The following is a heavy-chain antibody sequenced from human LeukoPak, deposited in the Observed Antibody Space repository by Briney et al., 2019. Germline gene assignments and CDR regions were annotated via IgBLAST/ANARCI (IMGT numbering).Heavy chain of an antibody. V-gene: IGHV3-48*03. Sequence: GGSLRLYCAAAGFTFSNYEMNWLRQAPGKGREWVTYISSSGRTIYYADSVKGRFTISRDNAKNSLYLQMNNLRAEDTAIYYCARDLDGGNSFDYWGQGTLVTVSS. J-gene: IGHJ4*02. CDR1: GFTFSNYE. CDR2: ISSSGRTI. CDR3: ARDLDGGNSFDY. D-gene: IGHD4-23*01.